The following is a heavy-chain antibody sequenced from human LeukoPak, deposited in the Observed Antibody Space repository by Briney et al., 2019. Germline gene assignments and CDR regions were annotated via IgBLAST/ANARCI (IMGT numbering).Heavy chain of an antibody. CDR2: ISYDGSNK. CDR1: GFTFSSHA. D-gene: IGHD2-21*02. Sequence: GGSLRLSCAASGFTFSSHAMHWVRQAPGKGLEWVAVISYDGSNKYYADSVKGRFTISRDNSKNTLYLQMNSLRAEDTAVYYCARDVVETLAYCGGDCYSHHSRPDYWGQGTLVTVSS. J-gene: IGHJ4*02. CDR3: ARDVVETLAYCGGDCYSHHSRPDY. V-gene: IGHV3-30-3*01.